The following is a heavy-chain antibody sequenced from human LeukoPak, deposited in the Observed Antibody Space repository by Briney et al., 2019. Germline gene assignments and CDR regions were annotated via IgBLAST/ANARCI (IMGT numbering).Heavy chain of an antibody. J-gene: IGHJ4*02. Sequence: GASVKVSCKASGYTFTSYAISWVRQAPGQGLEWMGGIIPIFGTANYAQKFQGRVTTTADKATSTAYMELSSLRSEDTAVYYCAGGRTDIVVVPATLRNYYFDYWGQGTLVTVSS. CDR3: AGGRTDIVVVPATLRNYYFDY. CDR1: GYTFTSYA. CDR2: IIPIFGTA. D-gene: IGHD2-2*01. V-gene: IGHV1-69*06.